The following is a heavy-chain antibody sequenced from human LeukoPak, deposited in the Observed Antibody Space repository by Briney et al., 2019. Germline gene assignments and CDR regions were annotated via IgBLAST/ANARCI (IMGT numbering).Heavy chain of an antibody. V-gene: IGHV4-59*01. Sequence: SETLSLTCTVSGGSISSYYWSWIRQPPGKGLEWIGYIYYSGSTNYNPSLKSRVTISVDTSKNQFSLKLSSVTAADTAVYYCARGRGSSWSPNYYGMDVWGQGTTVTVSS. D-gene: IGHD6-13*01. CDR2: IYYSGST. J-gene: IGHJ6*02. CDR3: ARGRGSSWSPNYYGMDV. CDR1: GGSISSYY.